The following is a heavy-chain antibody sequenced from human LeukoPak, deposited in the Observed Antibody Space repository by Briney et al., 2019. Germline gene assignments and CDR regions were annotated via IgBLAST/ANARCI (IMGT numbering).Heavy chain of an antibody. J-gene: IGHJ6*03. CDR2: IYYSGST. CDR1: GVSIKSNSW. D-gene: IGHD4-17*01. Sequence: SETLSLTCDVSGVSIKSNSWWSWVRQTPGKGLEWIGSIYYSGSTYSGGSTYYNPSLKSRVTISVDTSKNQFSLKLISVTAADTAVYYCARQAGWTTTAYYYYYMDIWGQGTTVTISS. V-gene: IGHV4-39*01. CDR3: ARQAGWTTTAYYYYYMDI.